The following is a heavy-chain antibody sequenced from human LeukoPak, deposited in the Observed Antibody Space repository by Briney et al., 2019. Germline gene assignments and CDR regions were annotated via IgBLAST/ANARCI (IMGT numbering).Heavy chain of an antibody. CDR3: ARRGAMGDYFDY. V-gene: IGHV1-46*01. CDR1: GYTFTSYY. J-gene: IGHJ4*02. Sequence: ASVKVSCKASGYTFTSYYMHWVRQAPGQGLEWMGIINPSGGSTGYAQKFQGRVTMTRDTSTGTVYMELSSLRSEDTAVYYCARRGAMGDYFDYWGQGTLVTVSS. D-gene: IGHD1-26*01. CDR2: INPSGGST.